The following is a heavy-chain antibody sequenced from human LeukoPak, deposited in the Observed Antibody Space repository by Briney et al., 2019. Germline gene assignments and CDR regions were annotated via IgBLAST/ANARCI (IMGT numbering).Heavy chain of an antibody. CDR2: ISYDGSTK. Sequence: GRSLRLSCAASGFTFSSYAMHWVRQAPGKGLEWVAVISYDGSTKYYADSVKGRFTISRDNSKNTLYLQMNSLRAEDTAVYYCARDPVAVAGSPPDYWGQGTLVTVSS. V-gene: IGHV3-30-3*01. CDR3: ARDPVAVAGSPPDY. CDR1: GFTFSSYA. D-gene: IGHD6-19*01. J-gene: IGHJ4*02.